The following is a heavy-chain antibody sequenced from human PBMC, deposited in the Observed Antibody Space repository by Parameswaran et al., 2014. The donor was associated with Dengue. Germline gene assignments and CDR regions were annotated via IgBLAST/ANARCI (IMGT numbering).Heavy chain of an antibody. D-gene: IGHD6-13*01. CDR3: ARVVHSARRQQLVYFDY. J-gene: IGHJ4*02. Sequence: WVRQAPGQGLEWMGWINPNSGGTNYAQKFQGRVTMTRDTSISTAYMELSRLRSDDTAVYYCARVVHSARRQQLVYFDYWGQGTLVTVSS. CDR2: INPNSGGT. V-gene: IGHV1-2*02.